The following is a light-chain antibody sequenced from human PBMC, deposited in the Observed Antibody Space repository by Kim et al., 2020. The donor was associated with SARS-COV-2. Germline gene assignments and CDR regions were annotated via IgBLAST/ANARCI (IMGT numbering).Light chain of an antibody. Sequence: EIVMTQSPATLSISPGERATLSCRASQSVSSNLAWYQQKPGQAPRLLIYDASTRATGIPARFSGSGSGTQFTLTISSLQSEDFAVYYCHQYNNCPLTFGGGTKVDIK. J-gene: IGKJ4*01. V-gene: IGKV3-15*01. CDR1: QSVSSN. CDR2: DAS. CDR3: HQYNNCPLT.